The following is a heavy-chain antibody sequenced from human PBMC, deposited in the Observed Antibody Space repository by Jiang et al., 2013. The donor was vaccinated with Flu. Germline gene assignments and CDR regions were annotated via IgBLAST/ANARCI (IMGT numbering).Heavy chain of an antibody. D-gene: IGHD6-6*01. CDR3: ARRRPSRVAGRPLFDY. CDR1: GDSISSYY. Sequence: GPGLVKPSETLSLTCSVSGDSISSYYWNWIRQPPGKGLEWIAYIYYNSGSTNYNPSLKSRITISVDTSKNQFSLKLSSVTAADTAVYYCARRRPSRVAGRPLFDYWDQGPWSPSPQ. CDR2: IYYNSGST. V-gene: IGHV4-59*01. J-gene: IGHJ4*02.